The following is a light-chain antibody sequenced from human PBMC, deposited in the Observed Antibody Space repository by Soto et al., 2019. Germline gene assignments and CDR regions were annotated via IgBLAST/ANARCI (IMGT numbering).Light chain of an antibody. J-gene: IGKJ4*01. V-gene: IGKV3-20*01. Sequence: EIVLTQSPGTLSLSPGGRATLSCRASRSVSSSFLAWYQQKPGQAPRLLIYGASSRATGIPDRFSGSGSGTDVTLTISKLEPEDFAVYYCQQYGSSPPLTFGGGTKVDIK. CDR1: RSVSSSF. CDR2: GAS. CDR3: QQYGSSPPLT.